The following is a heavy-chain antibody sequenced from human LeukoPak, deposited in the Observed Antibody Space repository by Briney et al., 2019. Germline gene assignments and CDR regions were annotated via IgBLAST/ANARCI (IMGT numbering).Heavy chain of an antibody. V-gene: IGHV1-69*02. J-gene: IGHJ6*03. CDR3: ARASSIGYGDYGHYYYMDV. CDR2: IIPILGIA. CDR1: GGTFSSDT. Sequence: ASVKVSCKASGGTFSSDTINWVRQAPGQGLEWMGRIIPILGIANYAQEFQGRVTITADESTSTAYMELSSLRSEDTAVYYCARASSIGYGDYGHYYYMDVWGKGTTVTVSS. D-gene: IGHD4-17*01.